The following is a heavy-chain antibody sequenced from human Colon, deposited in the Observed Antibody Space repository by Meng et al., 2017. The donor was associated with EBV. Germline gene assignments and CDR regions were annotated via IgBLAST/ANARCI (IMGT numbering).Heavy chain of an antibody. Sequence: LPEAGPGLVQPSQTLSLTCTVSGGSISSGDYYWSWIRQPPGNGLGWIGYIYYSGSTHYNPSLKSRVTISVDTSKNQFSLKVSSVTAADTAVYYCARQATGYCSGGSCYSGSIFDYWGQGTLVTVSS. V-gene: IGHV4-30-4*01. CDR1: GGSISSGDYY. J-gene: IGHJ4*02. CDR3: ARQATGYCSGGSCYSGSIFDY. CDR2: IYYSGST. D-gene: IGHD2-15*01.